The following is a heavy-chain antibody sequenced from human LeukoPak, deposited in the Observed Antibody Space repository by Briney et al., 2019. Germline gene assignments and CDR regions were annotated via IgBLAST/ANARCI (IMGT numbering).Heavy chain of an antibody. J-gene: IGHJ3*02. CDR3: ASTQDTAMVIMGAFDI. Sequence: GASLKISCKGSGYSFTSYWIGWVRQLPGKGLEWMGIIYPGDSDTRYSPSFQGQVTISADKSISTAYLQWSSLKASDTAMYYCASTQDTAMVIMGAFDIWGQGTMVTVSS. V-gene: IGHV5-51*01. CDR1: GYSFTSYW. D-gene: IGHD5-18*01. CDR2: IYPGDSDT.